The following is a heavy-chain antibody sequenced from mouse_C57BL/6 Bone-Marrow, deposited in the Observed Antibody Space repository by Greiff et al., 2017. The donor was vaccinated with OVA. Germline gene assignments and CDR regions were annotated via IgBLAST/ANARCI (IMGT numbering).Heavy chain of an antibody. V-gene: IGHV6-6*01. CDR2: IRNKANNHAT. D-gene: IGHD3-2*02. CDR1: GFTFSDAW. J-gene: IGHJ2*01. Sequence: EVKLVESGGGLVQPGGSMKLSCAASGFTFSDAWMDWVRQSPEKGLEWVAEIRNKANNHATYYAESVKGRFTISRDDSKSSVYLQMNSLRAEDTGIDYCTRPGDSSGYRPFDYWGQGTTLTVSS. CDR3: TRPGDSSGYRPFDY.